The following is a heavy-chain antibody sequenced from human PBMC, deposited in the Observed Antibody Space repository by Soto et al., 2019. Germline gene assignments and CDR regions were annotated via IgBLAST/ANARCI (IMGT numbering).Heavy chain of an antibody. Sequence: QLQLQESGSGLVKPSQTLSLTCAVSGGSISSGGYSWSWIRQPPGKGLEWIGYIYHSGSTYYHPSLKSRVAISVDRSKNQFSLKLSSVTAADTAVYYCARGPPHSHWGQGTLVTVSS. V-gene: IGHV4-30-2*01. CDR3: ARGPPHSH. J-gene: IGHJ4*02. D-gene: IGHD2-21*01. CDR1: GGSISSGGYS. CDR2: IYHSGST.